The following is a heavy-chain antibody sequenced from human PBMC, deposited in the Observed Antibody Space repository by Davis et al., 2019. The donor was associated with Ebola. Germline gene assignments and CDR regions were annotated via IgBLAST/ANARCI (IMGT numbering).Heavy chain of an antibody. D-gene: IGHD6-19*01. CDR3: ARSRRIAVADTIYYYYGMDV. J-gene: IGHJ6*02. V-gene: IGHV4-61*05. CDR1: AGSISSSSYY. Sequence: SETLSLTCTVSAGSISSSSYYWGWIRQPPGKGLEWIGYIYSSGSTNYNPSLKSRVTISVDTSKNQFSLKLSSVTAADTAVYYCARSRRIAVADTIYYYYGMDVWGQGTTVTVSS. CDR2: IYSSGST.